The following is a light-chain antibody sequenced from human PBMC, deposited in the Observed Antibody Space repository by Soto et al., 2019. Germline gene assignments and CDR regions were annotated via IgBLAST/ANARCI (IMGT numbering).Light chain of an antibody. Sequence: EAVLTQSPATLSLSPGERATLSCRASQSVDYYLAWYQQKPGQAPRLLIYDATKRATGIPARFSGSGAGTDFTLTISTLGADDFAVYYCQLRMNWPALSVGGGTKVEIK. V-gene: IGKV3-11*01. J-gene: IGKJ4*01. CDR3: QLRMNWPALS. CDR2: DAT. CDR1: QSVDYY.